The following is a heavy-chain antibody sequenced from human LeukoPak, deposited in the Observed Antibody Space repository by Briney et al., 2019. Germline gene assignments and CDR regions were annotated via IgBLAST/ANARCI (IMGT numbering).Heavy chain of an antibody. CDR1: GFTVSSDY. D-gene: IGHD2-2*01. Sequence: GGSLRLSCTASGFTVSSDYMNWVRQAPGKGLEWVSYISSSGGTIYYADSVKGRFTISRDNAKNSLYLQMNSLRAEDTAVYYCARDLSYCTITSCSYYYYGMDVWGRGTTVTVSS. CDR2: ISSSGGTI. J-gene: IGHJ6*02. V-gene: IGHV3-48*03. CDR3: ARDLSYCTITSCSYYYYGMDV.